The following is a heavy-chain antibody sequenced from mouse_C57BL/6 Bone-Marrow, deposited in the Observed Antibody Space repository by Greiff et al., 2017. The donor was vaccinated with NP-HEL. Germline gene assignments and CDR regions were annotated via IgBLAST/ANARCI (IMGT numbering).Heavy chain of an antibody. CDR2: INPNNGGT. CDR3: ASREAWFAY. Sequence: EVQLQQSGPELVKPGASVKISCKASGYTFTDYYMNWVKQSHGKSLEWIGDINPNNGGTIYNQKFKGKATLTVDKSSSTAYMELRSLTSEDSAVYYCASREAWFAYWGQGTLVTVSA. CDR1: GYTFTDYY. J-gene: IGHJ3*01. V-gene: IGHV1-26*01.